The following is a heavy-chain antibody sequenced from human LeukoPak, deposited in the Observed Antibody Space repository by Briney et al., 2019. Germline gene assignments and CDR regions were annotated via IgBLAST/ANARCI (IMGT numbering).Heavy chain of an antibody. Sequence: GGSLRLSCAASGFTFSNAWMSWVSQAPGKGLEWVGRIKSKTDGGTTDYAAPVKGRFTISRDDSKNTLYLQMNSLKTEDTAVYYCTTDSMRENVVVITTGLDYWGQGTLVTVSS. CDR3: TTDSMRENVVVITTGLDY. D-gene: IGHD3-22*01. CDR2: IKSKTDGGTT. V-gene: IGHV3-15*01. J-gene: IGHJ4*02. CDR1: GFTFSNAW.